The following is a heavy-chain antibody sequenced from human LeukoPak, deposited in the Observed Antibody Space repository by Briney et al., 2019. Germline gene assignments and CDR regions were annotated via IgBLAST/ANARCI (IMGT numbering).Heavy chain of an antibody. CDR1: GYSFTSYW. D-gene: IGHD3-22*01. CDR3: ARRGSYYYDSSGYFDY. CDR2: IYPGDSDT. J-gene: IGHJ4*02. V-gene: IGHV5-51*01. Sequence: GESLKISCKGSGYSFTSYWIGWVRQMPGKGLEWMGIIYPGDSDTRYSPSFQGQVTISADKSISTAYLQWNSLKASDTATYYCARRGSYYYDSSGYFDYWGQGTLVTVSS.